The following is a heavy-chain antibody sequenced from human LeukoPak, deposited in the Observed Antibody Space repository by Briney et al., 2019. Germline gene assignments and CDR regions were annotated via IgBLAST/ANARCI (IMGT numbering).Heavy chain of an antibody. CDR1: GGSISSYY. J-gene: IGHJ3*02. V-gene: IGHV4-59*01. Sequence: SSETLSLTCTDSGGSISSYYWSWIRQPPGKGLEWIGYIYYSGGTNYNPSPQSRVTISVYTYKKQFSLKLSTVTAADTAVYYCARDQIPAAGRGAFDIWGQGTMVTVSS. CDR3: ARDQIPAAGRGAFDI. CDR2: IYYSGGT. D-gene: IGHD6-13*01.